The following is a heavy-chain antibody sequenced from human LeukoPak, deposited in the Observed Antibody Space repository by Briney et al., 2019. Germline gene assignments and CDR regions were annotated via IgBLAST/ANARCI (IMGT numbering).Heavy chain of an antibody. CDR2: IIPIFGTA. CDR1: GGTFSSYA. CDR3: ARDRGTMVRGSGMDV. V-gene: IGHV1-69*01. Sequence: SVKVSCKASGGTFSSYAISWVRQAPGQGLEWMGGIIPIFGTANYAQKFQGRVTITADESTSTAYMELSSLRSEDTAVHYCARDRGTMVRGSGMDVWGKGTTVTVSS. J-gene: IGHJ6*04. D-gene: IGHD3-10*01.